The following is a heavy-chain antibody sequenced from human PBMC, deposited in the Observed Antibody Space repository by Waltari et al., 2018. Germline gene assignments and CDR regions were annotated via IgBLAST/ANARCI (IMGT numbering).Heavy chain of an antibody. D-gene: IGHD6-19*01. CDR2: IIPILGIA. CDR1: GGTFSSYT. J-gene: IGHJ4*02. CDR3: ARAIAVAGNDFDY. Sequence: QVQLVQSGAEVKKPGSSVKVSCKASGGTFSSYTISWVRQAPGQGLEWMGRIIPILGIANFAQKFQGRVTITADKSTSTAYMELSSLRSEDTAVYYCARAIAVAGNDFDYWGQGTLVTVSS. V-gene: IGHV1-69*02.